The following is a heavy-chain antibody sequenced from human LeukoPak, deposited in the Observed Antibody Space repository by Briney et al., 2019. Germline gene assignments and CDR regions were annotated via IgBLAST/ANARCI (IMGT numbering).Heavy chain of an antibody. CDR1: GYSISSGYY. V-gene: IGHV4-38-2*01. CDR2: IYHSGST. J-gene: IGHJ5*02. CDR3: ARSRQYYYDSSLDP. Sequence: PSETLSLTCAVSGYSISSGYYWGWIRQPPGKGLEWIGSIYHSGSTYYNPSLKSRVTISVDTSKNQFSLKLSSVTAADTAVYYCARSRQYYYDSSLDPWGQGTLVTVSS. D-gene: IGHD3-22*01.